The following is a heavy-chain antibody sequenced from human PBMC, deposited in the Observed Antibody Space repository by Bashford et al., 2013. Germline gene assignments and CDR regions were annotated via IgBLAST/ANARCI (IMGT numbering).Heavy chain of an antibody. CDR3: ATRDGWRGYFDY. CDR1: GDSISSYY. J-gene: IGHJ4*02. Sequence: SETLSLTCTVSGDSISSYYWSWDPAAPRKGLEWIGYIYYSGSTSYNPSLKSRVTISVDTSKNQFSLKLSSVTAADTAVYYCATRDGWRGYFDYWGQGTLVTVSS. D-gene: IGHD5-24*01. V-gene: IGHV4-59*01. CDR2: IYYSGST.